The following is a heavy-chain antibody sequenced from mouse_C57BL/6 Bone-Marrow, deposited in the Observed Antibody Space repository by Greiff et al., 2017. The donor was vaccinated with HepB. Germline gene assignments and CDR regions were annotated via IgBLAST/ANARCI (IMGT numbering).Heavy chain of an antibody. D-gene: IGHD1-1*01. CDR2: IYPGDGDT. CDR1: GYAFSSYW. CDR3: ARSGILLRYFYWYFDV. J-gene: IGHJ1*03. Sequence: QVQLQQSGAELVKPGASVKISCKASGYAFSSYWMNWVKQRPGKGLEWIGQIYPGDGDTNYNGKFKGKATLTADTSSSTAYMQLSSLTSEDSAVYFCARSGILLRYFYWYFDVWGTGTTVTVSS. V-gene: IGHV1-80*01.